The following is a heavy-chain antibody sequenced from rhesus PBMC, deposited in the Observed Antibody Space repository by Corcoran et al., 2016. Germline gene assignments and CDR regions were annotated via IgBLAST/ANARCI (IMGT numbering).Heavy chain of an antibody. CDR3: ARDIAAAGIDY. D-gene: IGHD6-25*01. CDR1: GGSISGYYL. CDR2: IYVGRGSP. V-gene: IGHV4-106*01. Sequence: QVQLQESGPGVVKPSETLSLTCAVSGGSISGYYLWSWIRQPPGKGLEWIWYIYVGRGSPSYNPSLKSLVIISIDTSKNQFSLKLSSVTAADTAVYYCARDIAAAGIDYWVQGVLVTVSS. J-gene: IGHJ4*01.